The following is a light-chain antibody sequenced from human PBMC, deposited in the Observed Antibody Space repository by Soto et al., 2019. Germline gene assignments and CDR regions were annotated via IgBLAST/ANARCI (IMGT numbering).Light chain of an antibody. CDR1: QGIRNY. Sequence: DIQMTQSPSFLSASLGDRVTITCRASQGIRNYLAWYQQKPGKVPKLLIYAASTLQSGVPSRFSGSGSGTDFTLTISSLQPEDVETYYCQKYNSDPLTFGGGTKVDIK. CDR3: QKYNSDPLT. V-gene: IGKV1-27*01. CDR2: AAS. J-gene: IGKJ4*01.